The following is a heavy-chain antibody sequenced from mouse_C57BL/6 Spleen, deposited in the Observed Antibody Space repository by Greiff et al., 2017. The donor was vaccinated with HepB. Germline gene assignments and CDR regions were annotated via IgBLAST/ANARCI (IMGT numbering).Heavy chain of an antibody. CDR1: GYTFTSYW. CDR3: ARGDYYGSSQYYFDY. V-gene: IGHV1-69*01. CDR2: IDPSDSYT. J-gene: IGHJ2*01. Sequence: QVQLQQSGAELVMPGASVKLSCKASGYTFTSYWMHWVKQRPGQGLEWIGEIDPSDSYTNYNQKFKGKSTLTVDKSSSTAYMQLSSLTSEDSAVYYFARGDYYGSSQYYFDYWGQGTTLTVSS. D-gene: IGHD1-1*01.